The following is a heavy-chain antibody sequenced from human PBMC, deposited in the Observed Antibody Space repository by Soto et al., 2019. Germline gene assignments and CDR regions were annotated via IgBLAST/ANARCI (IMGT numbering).Heavy chain of an antibody. CDR3: ARVLREWELLDYYYYGMDV. V-gene: IGHV3-74*01. J-gene: IGHJ6*02. D-gene: IGHD1-26*01. Sequence: PGGSLRLSCAASGFTFSSYWMHWVRQAPGKGLVWVSRINSDGSSTSYADSVKGRFTISRDNAKNTLYLQMNSLRAEDTAVYYCARVLREWELLDYYYYGMDVWGQGTTVTVSS. CDR2: INSDGSST. CDR1: GFTFSSYW.